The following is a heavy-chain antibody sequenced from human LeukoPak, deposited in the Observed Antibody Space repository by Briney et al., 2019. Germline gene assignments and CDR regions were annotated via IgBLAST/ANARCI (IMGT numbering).Heavy chain of an antibody. Sequence: ASVKVSCKASGYTFTSYGISWVRQAPGQGLEWMGWISAYNGNTNYAQKLQGRVTMTTDTSTSTAYMELRSLRSDDTAVYYCASIIAVAGPDYFDYWGQGTLVTVSS. V-gene: IGHV1-18*01. CDR1: GYTFTSYG. D-gene: IGHD6-19*01. J-gene: IGHJ4*02. CDR3: ASIIAVAGPDYFDY. CDR2: ISAYNGNT.